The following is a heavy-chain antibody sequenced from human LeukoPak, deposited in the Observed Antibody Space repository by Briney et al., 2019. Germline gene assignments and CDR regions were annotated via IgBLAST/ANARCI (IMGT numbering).Heavy chain of an antibody. Sequence: GGSLRLSCAASGLTFSSYAMSWVRQAPGKGLEWVSAISGSGGSTYYADSVKGRFTISRDNAKNTLYLQMNSMRVRAAAVYYCAKDSGVAGTKQGLFDYWGQGTLVTVSS. CDR1: GLTFSSYA. D-gene: IGHD6-19*01. V-gene: IGHV3-23*01. CDR3: AKDSGVAGTKQGLFDY. J-gene: IGHJ4*02. CDR2: ISGSGGST.